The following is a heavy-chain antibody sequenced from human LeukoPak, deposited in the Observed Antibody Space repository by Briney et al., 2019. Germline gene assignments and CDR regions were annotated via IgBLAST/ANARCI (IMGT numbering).Heavy chain of an antibody. CDR1: GFTFSTYA. CDR2: IGGSGSYT. V-gene: IGHV3-23*01. CDR3: ARDWYDY. D-gene: IGHD6-13*01. Sequence: GGSLRLSCAASGFTFSTYAMIWVRQAPGKGLEWVSVIGGSGSYTYYAASVKGRFTISRDNSKDTLYLQMNSLRPEDTAVYYCARDWYDYWGQGTLVTVSS. J-gene: IGHJ4*02.